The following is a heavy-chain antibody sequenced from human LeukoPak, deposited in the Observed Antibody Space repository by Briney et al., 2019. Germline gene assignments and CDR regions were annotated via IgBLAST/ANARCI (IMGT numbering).Heavy chain of an antibody. CDR2: INPNSGGT. CDR3: ARDPGRIVVVPAAISYYYMDV. CDR1: GYTFTGYY. Sequence: ASVKVSCKASGYTFTGYYMHWVRQAPGQGLEWMGWINPNSGGTNYAQKFQGRVTMTRDTSISTAYMELSRLRSDDTAVYYCARDPGRIVVVPAAISYYYMDVWGKGTTVTVSS. V-gene: IGHV1-2*02. J-gene: IGHJ6*03. D-gene: IGHD2-2*02.